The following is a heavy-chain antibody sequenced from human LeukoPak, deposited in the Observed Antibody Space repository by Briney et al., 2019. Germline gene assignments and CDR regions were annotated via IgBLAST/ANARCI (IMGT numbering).Heavy chain of an antibody. D-gene: IGHD5-24*01. V-gene: IGHV3-23*01. CDR3: AKDQRWLQSRPTFDY. CDR1: GFTFSSYW. CDR2: ISGSGGST. Sequence: GGSLRLSCAASGFTFSSYWMSWVRQAPGKGLEWVSAISGSGGSTYYADSVKGRFTISRDNSKNTLYLQMNSLRAEDTAVYYCAKDQRWLQSRPTFDYWGQGTLVTVSS. J-gene: IGHJ4*02.